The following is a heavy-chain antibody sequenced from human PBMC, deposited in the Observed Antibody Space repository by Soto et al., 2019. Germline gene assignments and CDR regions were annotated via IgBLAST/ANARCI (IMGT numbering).Heavy chain of an antibody. CDR1: GITTSTYW. V-gene: IGHV3-7*03. Sequence: GGSLRLSXAASGITTSTYWMGWFRQAPGRGLEWVATIKQDGTEKYYMDSLKGRFTISRDNAINSVYLQMSSLRAEDTAVYFCVTGDHADYWGQGTLVTVSS. J-gene: IGHJ4*02. CDR3: VTGDHADY. CDR2: IKQDGTEK. D-gene: IGHD3-10*01.